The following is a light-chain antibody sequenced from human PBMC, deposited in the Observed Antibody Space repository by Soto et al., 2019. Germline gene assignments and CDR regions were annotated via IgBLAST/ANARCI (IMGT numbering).Light chain of an antibody. Sequence: DIQMTQSPSSLSASVGDRVTITCQASQDISNYLNWYQQKPGKAPKLLIYDASNLETGVPSRFSGSGSGTDFTFTISSLQPEDIATYDCQQYWTFGGGTKVEIK. J-gene: IGKJ4*01. CDR2: DAS. CDR1: QDISNY. CDR3: QQYWT. V-gene: IGKV1-33*01.